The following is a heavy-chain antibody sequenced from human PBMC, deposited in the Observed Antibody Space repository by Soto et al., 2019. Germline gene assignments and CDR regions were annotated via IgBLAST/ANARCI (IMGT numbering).Heavy chain of an antibody. CDR2: LHSDGKMT. V-gene: IGHV3-74*01. D-gene: IGHD1-26*01. J-gene: IGHJ4*02. CDR1: GFTFGNYW. CDR3: ARGRGSFYLYF. Sequence: EVQLVESGGGLVQPGGSLRLSCTASGFTFGNYWMYWVRQAPGKGLVWVSRLHSDGKMTNYADSVKGRFTVSRDIATNTLYLQMNNLRADDTAMYYCARGRGSFYLYFWGQGTLVTVSS.